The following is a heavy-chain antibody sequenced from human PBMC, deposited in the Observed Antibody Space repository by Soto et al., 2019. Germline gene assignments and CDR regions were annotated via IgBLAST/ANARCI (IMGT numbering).Heavy chain of an antibody. V-gene: IGHV1-18*01. J-gene: IGHJ4*02. CDR1: GYTFTSYG. CDR2: ISAYNGNT. Sequence: QVQLVQSGAEVKKPGASVKVSCKASGYTFTSYGISWVRQAPGQGLEWMGWISAYNGNTNYAQKLQGRVTMTTDTSTSTAYMGLRSLRSDDTAVYYCARSYVSQPPLVVSDYWGQGTLVTVSS. D-gene: IGHD3-16*01. CDR3: ARSYVSQPPLVVSDY.